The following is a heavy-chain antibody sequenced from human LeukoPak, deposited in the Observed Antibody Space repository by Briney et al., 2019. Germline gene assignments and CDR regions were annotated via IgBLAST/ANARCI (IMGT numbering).Heavy chain of an antibody. CDR2: ISGTGGST. Sequence: GGSLRLSCAASGLTFSGYDMHWVRQAPGKGLEWVSSISGTGGSTHYADSVKGRFTISRDNSKNTLYLQMNSLRAGDTAVYYCAKSSYYDSSGFYREYYFDYWGQGTLVPVSS. V-gene: IGHV3-23*01. CDR3: AKSSYYDSSGFYREYYFDY. D-gene: IGHD3-22*01. J-gene: IGHJ4*02. CDR1: GLTFSGYD.